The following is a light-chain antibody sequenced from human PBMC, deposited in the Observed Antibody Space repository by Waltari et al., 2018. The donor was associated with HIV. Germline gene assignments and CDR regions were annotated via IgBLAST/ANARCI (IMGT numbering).Light chain of an antibody. J-gene: IGKJ4*01. V-gene: IGKV4-1*01. CDR2: WAS. CDR1: QSVSYFSPKENY. Sequence: IVMTQSLDTLAVSLGERATFNCKSSQSVSYFSPKENYLVWYQHKSGQPPKLLIHWASTRAAVVPDRFSGSGSGTDFTLTISSLQPEDVAVYYCQQFYSNPSFGGGTKVEIK. CDR3: QQFYSNPS.